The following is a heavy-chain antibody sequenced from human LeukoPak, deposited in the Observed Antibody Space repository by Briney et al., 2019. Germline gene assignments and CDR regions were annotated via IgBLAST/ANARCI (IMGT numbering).Heavy chain of an antibody. J-gene: IGHJ4*02. CDR3: VRGTGY. CDR2: ISSNGDNT. V-gene: IGHV3-64D*06. Sequence: GGSLRLSCSVSGFTFSTYVMHWVRQAPGKGLEYVSAISSNGDNTYYADSVKGRFTISRDNSKDTLYLQMSSLRADDTAVYYCVRGTGYWGQGTLVTVSS. CDR1: GFTFSTYV.